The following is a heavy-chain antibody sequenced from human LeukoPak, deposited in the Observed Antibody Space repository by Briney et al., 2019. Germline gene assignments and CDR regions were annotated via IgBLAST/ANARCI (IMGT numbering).Heavy chain of an antibody. D-gene: IGHD3-3*01. CDR1: GGSISTYD. CDR3: AREYDFPDV. CDR2: IYYSGST. V-gene: IGHV4-59*12. J-gene: IGHJ6*02. Sequence: TSETLSLTCTVSGGSISTYDWSWIRQPPGKGLEWIGYIYYSGSTYYNPSLKSRVTVSVDTSKNQFSLKLSSVTAADTAVYYCAREYDFPDVWGQGTTVTVSS.